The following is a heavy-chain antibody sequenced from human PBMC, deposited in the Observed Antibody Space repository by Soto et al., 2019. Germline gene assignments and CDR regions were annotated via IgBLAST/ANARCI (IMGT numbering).Heavy chain of an antibody. CDR1: GFTFSSYA. J-gene: IGHJ6*02. D-gene: IGHD3-3*01. CDR2: ISGSGGST. V-gene: IGHV3-23*01. CDR3: AKDKYRFLEWLGPYYYGMDV. Sequence: PGGSLRLSCAASGFTFSSYAMSWVRQAPGKGLEWFPAISGSGGSTYYADSVKGRFTISRDNSKNTLYLQMNSLRAEDTAVYYCAKDKYRFLEWLGPYYYGMDVWGQGTTVTVSS.